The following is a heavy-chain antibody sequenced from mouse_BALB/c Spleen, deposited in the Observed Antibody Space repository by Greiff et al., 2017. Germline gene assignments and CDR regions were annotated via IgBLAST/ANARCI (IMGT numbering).Heavy chain of an antibody. D-gene: IGHD1-1*02. Sequence: EVKLQESGPSLVKPSQTLSLTCSVTGDSITSGYWNWIRKFPGNKLEYMGYISYSGSTYYNPSLKSRISITRDTSKNQYYLQLNSVTTEDTATYYCARGVGGNYDYAMDYWGQGTSVTVSS. CDR2: ISYSGST. V-gene: IGHV3-8*02. CDR3: ARGVGGNYDYAMDY. J-gene: IGHJ4*01. CDR1: GDSITSGY.